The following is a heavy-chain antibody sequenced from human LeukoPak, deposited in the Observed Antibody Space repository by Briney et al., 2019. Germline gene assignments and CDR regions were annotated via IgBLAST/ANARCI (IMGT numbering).Heavy chain of an antibody. D-gene: IGHD7-27*01. Sequence: ASVKVSCKASGGTFSSYGISWVRQAPGQGLEWVGWISAYNGNTNFAQKLQDRVTMTTDTSTSTAYMELRSLRSDDTAVYYCARAEKPNWGNYYYYCMDIWGKGTTVTVSS. CDR3: ARAEKPNWGNYYYYCMDI. J-gene: IGHJ6*03. CDR1: GGTFSSYG. CDR2: ISAYNGNT. V-gene: IGHV1-18*01.